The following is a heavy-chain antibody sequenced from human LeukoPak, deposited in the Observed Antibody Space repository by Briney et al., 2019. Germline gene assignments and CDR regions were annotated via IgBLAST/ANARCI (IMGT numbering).Heavy chain of an antibody. V-gene: IGHV4-59*01. D-gene: IGHD6-6*01. CDR3: ARVGQLPHRVGFDY. J-gene: IGHJ4*02. CDR1: GGSISSYY. Sequence: PSETLSLTCTVSGGSISSYYWSWIRQPPGKGLEWIGYIYYSGSTNYNPSLKSRVTISVDTSKNQFSLKLSSVTAADTAVYYCARVGQLPHRVGFDYWGQGTLVTVSS. CDR2: IYYSGST.